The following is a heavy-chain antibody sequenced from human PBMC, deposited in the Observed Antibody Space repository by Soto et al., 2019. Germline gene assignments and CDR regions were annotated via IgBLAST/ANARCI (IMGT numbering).Heavy chain of an antibody. D-gene: IGHD2-2*01. CDR1: GGTFSSYT. CDR2: IIPILGIA. V-gene: IGHV1-69*02. J-gene: IGHJ6*03. CDR3: AALEYCSSTSCYDHYYYYMDV. Sequence: SVKVSCKASGGTFSSYTISWVRQAPGQGLEWMGRIIPILGIANYAQKFQGRVTITADKSTSTAYMELSSLRSEDTAVYYCAALEYCSSTSCYDHYYYYMDVWGKGTTVTVSS.